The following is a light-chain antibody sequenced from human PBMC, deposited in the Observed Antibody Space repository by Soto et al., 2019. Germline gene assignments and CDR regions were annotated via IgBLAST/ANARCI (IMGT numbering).Light chain of an antibody. CDR2: GTS. Sequence: EIVLTQSPGTLSLSPGERATLSCRASQSVSSKYLAWYQQKPGQAPRVLIYGTSIRAPGVPARFSGGGSGTDFTLTITRLEPEDFAVYYCQQYGSSLFTFGHGTKVDFK. V-gene: IGKV3-20*01. J-gene: IGKJ3*01. CDR1: QSVSSKY. CDR3: QQYGSSLFT.